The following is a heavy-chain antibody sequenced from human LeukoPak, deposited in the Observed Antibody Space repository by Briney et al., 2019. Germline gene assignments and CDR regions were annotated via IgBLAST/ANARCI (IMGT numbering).Heavy chain of an antibody. Sequence: SETLSLTCTVSGGSIDGNYWGWIRQPAGKGLEWIGRLSTSRKTDYNPSLKSRLTMPVDTSKNQFSLTLTSVTAADTAVYYCARDPLYWGGGAFDIWGQGTMVTVSS. CDR1: GGSIDGNY. J-gene: IGHJ3*02. CDR3: ARDPLYWGGGAFDI. D-gene: IGHD7-27*01. V-gene: IGHV4-4*07. CDR2: LSTSRKT.